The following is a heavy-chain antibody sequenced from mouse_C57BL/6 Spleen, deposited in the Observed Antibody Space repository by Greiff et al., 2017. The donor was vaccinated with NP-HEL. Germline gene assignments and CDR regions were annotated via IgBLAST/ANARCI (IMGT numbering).Heavy chain of an antibody. CDR3: TTYGVFDY. CDR2: IDPENGDT. D-gene: IGHD1-1*02. J-gene: IGHJ2*01. Sequence: EVQLQQSGAELVRPGASVKLSCTASGFNIKDDYMHWVKQRPDQGLEWIGWIDPENGDTEYASKFQGKATITADTSSNTAYLQLSSLTSEDTAVYYCTTYGVFDYWGQGTTLTGSS. V-gene: IGHV14-4*01. CDR1: GFNIKDDY.